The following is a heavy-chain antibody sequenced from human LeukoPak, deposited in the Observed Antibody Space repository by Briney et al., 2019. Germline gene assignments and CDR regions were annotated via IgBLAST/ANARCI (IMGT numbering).Heavy chain of an antibody. CDR3: ARDGRGLYSLPHYYYYMDV. V-gene: IGHV1-69*13. D-gene: IGHD3-10*01. J-gene: IGHJ6*03. CDR1: GGTFRSYA. Sequence: ASVKVSCKASGGTFRSYAISWVRQAPGQGLEWMGGIIPIFGTANYAQKFQGRVTITADESTSTAYMEVSSLRSEDTAVYYCARDGRGLYSLPHYYYYMDVWGKGTTVTVSS. CDR2: IIPIFGTA.